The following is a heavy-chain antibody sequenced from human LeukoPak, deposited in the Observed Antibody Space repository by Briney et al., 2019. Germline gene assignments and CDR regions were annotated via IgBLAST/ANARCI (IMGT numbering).Heavy chain of an antibody. J-gene: IGHJ6*03. CDR2: IRSDGSDT. V-gene: IGHV3-74*01. D-gene: IGHD3-16*01. CDR1: GFTFSDTW. CDR3: ARRTSPYYYYYMDV. Sequence: PGGSLRLSCAASGFTFSDTWMHWVRQVPGEGLVWVSRIRSDGSDTRYAESVKGRFTISRDNAKNSLYLQMNSLRAEDTAVYYCARRTSPYYYYYMDVWGKGTTVTISS.